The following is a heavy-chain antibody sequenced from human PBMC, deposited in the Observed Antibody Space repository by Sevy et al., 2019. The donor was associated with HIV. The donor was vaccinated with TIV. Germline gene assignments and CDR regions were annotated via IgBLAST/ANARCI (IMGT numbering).Heavy chain of an antibody. J-gene: IGHJ4*02. CDR3: ARAVFYTSGTYYFDY. D-gene: IGHD5-12*01. Sequence: SETLSLTCIVSGASITTNYWSWIRQPAGKGLELIGRIYNRGNTDYNTNYNPSLESRVSMSIDTSKNQFSLNLSSVTVADTAVYYCARAVFYTSGTYYFDYWGQRTLVTVSS. CDR1: GASITTNY. V-gene: IGHV4-4*07. CDR2: IYNRGNTDYNT.